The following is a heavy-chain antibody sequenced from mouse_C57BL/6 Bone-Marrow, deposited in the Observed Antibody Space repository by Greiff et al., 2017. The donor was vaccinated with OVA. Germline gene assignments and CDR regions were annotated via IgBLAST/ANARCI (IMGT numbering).Heavy chain of an antibody. V-gene: IGHV1-82*01. Sequence: QVQLQQSGPELVKPGASVKISCKASGYAFSSSWMNWVKQRPGKGLEWIGRIYPGDGDTNYNGKFKGKATLTADKSSSTAYMQLSSLTSEDSAVYFCARRYYGSHWYFDVWGTGTTVTVSS. D-gene: IGHD1-1*01. CDR2: IYPGDGDT. J-gene: IGHJ1*03. CDR3: ARRYYGSHWYFDV. CDR1: GYAFSSSW.